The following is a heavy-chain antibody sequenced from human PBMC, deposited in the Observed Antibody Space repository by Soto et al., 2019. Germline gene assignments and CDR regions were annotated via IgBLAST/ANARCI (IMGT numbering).Heavy chain of an antibody. Sequence: EVQLVESGGGLVQPGGSLRLSCAASGFTVSSNYMSWVRQAPGKGLEWVSVIYSGGSTYYADSVKGRFTTSRHNSKNTLYLQMNSLRAEDTAVYYCAREEGSSWFGWWGQGTLVTVSS. J-gene: IGHJ4*02. CDR3: AREEGSSWFGW. CDR2: IYSGGST. V-gene: IGHV3-53*04. D-gene: IGHD6-6*01. CDR1: GFTVSSNY.